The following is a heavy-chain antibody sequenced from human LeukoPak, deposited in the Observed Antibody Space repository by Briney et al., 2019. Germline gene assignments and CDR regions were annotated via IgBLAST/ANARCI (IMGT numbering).Heavy chain of an antibody. D-gene: IGHD5-18*01. J-gene: IGHJ3*02. V-gene: IGHV3-48*01. Sequence: PGGSLRLSCAASGFTFSNYGMNWVRQAPGKGLEWVSYISFGSRTIYYADSVKGRFTISRDNGENALYLQMNSLRVEDTAVYYCARERGYSSSAFEIWGQGTMVTVSS. CDR3: ARERGYSSSAFEI. CDR2: ISFGSRTI. CDR1: GFTFSNYG.